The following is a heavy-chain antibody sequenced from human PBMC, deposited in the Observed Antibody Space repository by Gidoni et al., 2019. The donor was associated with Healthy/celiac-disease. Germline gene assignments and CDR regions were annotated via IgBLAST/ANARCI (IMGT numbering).Heavy chain of an antibody. J-gene: IGHJ4*02. CDR1: GGSFSGYY. CDR3: ARGRWRHMGFGELFLDY. D-gene: IGHD3-10*01. V-gene: IGHV4-34*01. Sequence: QVQLQQWGAGLLKPSETLSLTCAVYGGSFSGYYWSWIRQPPGKGLEWIGEINHSGSTNYNPSLKSRVTISVDTSKNQFSLKLSSVTAADTAVYYCARGRWRHMGFGELFLDYWGQGTLVTVSS. CDR2: INHSGST.